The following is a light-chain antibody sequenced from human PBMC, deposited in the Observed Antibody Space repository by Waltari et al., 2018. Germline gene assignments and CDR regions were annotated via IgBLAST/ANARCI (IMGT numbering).Light chain of an antibody. CDR1: QSLVNSDDGYTY. V-gene: IGKV2-40*01. CDR2: LLG. CDR3: MQRLEFPYT. Sequence: IVMTQTPLSLPVTPGEPASISCRSSQSLVNSDDGYTYLDWFVQKPGQSPQPRVYLLGDRASRVPDRFSGAGSGSNFSLQISRVEADDVGVYYCMQRLEFPYTFGRGTRL. J-gene: IGKJ2*01.